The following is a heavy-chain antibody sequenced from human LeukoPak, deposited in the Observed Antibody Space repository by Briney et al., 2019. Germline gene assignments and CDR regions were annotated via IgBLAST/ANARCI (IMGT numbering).Heavy chain of an antibody. V-gene: IGHV3-21*01. CDR1: GVTCSSYR. CDR2: ISSSSSYI. Sequence: GGSLRLSCAASGVTCSSYRMNWGRQAPGKRLEWVSSISSSSSYIHYADSVKVRFTISRDNAKNSLYLQMNSLRAEDTAVYYCARADDYGGNLDAFDIWGQGTMVTVSS. CDR3: ARADDYGGNLDAFDI. J-gene: IGHJ3*02. D-gene: IGHD4-23*01.